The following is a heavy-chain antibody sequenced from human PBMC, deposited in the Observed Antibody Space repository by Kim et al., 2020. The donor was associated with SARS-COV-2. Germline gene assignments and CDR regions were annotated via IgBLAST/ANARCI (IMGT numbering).Heavy chain of an antibody. CDR2: TFHTGST. Sequence: SETLSLTCTVSGDSIISDRGWTWVRQTPGKGLEWVGETFHTGSTNYNPSLKSRVTISVDKSKNQFSLRLNSVIAADTAVYFCARGGLLVRGVIPPRYFDYWGQGTLVTVSS. V-gene: IGHV4-4*02. J-gene: IGHJ4*02. D-gene: IGHD3-10*01. CDR3: ARGGLLVRGVIPPRYFDY. CDR1: GDSIISDRG.